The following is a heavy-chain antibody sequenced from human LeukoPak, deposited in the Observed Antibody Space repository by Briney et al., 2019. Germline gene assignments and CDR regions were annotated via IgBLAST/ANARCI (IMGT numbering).Heavy chain of an antibody. CDR1: GGSFGGYY. J-gene: IGHJ6*02. V-gene: IGHV4-34*01. D-gene: IGHD6-13*01. Sequence: SETLSLTCAVYGGSFGGYYWSWIRQPPGKGLEWIGEINHSGSTNYNPSLKSRVTISVDTSKNQFFLKLSSVTAADTAVYYCARVSSSFRSYYYYGMNVWGQGTTVTVSS. CDR3: ARVSSSFRSYYYYGMNV. CDR2: INHSGST.